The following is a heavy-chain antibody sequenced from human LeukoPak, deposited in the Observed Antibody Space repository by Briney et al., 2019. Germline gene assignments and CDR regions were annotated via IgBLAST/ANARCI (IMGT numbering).Heavy chain of an antibody. J-gene: IGHJ1*01. CDR2: ISGDGIST. Sequence: PGGSLRLSCAASGFSFDDYAMHWVRQAPGKGLEWVSIISGDGISTAYAESVQGRFTVSRDNRKNVLYLQMNSLTTEDIAFYYCAKDIGALIVSSECLHHWGQGTLATVSS. D-gene: IGHD3-10*01. V-gene: IGHV3-43*02. CDR1: GFSFDDYA. CDR3: AKDIGALIVSSECLHH.